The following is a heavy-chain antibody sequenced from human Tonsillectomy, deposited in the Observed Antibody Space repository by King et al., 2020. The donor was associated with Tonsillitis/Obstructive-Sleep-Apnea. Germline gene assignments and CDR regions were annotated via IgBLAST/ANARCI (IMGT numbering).Heavy chain of an antibody. V-gene: IGHV3-23*04. J-gene: IGHJ4*02. CDR1: GFTFSSYA. CDR2: IIGSGGST. Sequence: QLVQSGGGLVQPGGSLRLSCAASGFTFSSYAMSWVRQAPGKGLEWVSAIIGSGGSTYYADAVKGRFTISRDNSKNTLYLQMNSLRAEDTAVYYCAKLPSTIFGVVIILDYWGQGTLVTVSS. CDR3: AKLPSTIFGVVIILDY. D-gene: IGHD3-3*01.